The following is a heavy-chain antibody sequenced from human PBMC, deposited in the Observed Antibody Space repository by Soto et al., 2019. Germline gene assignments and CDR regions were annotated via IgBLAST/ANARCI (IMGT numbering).Heavy chain of an antibody. CDR2: IYYSGTT. V-gene: IGHV4-28*01. CDR3: ARREIQGPIDY. CDR1: GYSISSSNW. D-gene: IGHD1-26*01. J-gene: IGHJ4*02. Sequence: SETLCLTCAVSGYSISSSNWWGWIRQPPGKGLEWIGYIYYSGTTYYNPSLKSRVTMSVDTSKNQFSLKLTSVTAVDTAVYYCARREIQGPIDYWGQGTLVT.